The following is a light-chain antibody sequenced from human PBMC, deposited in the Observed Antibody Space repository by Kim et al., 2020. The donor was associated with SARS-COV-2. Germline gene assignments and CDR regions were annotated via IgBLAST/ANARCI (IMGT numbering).Light chain of an antibody. CDR1: QTVSSN. V-gene: IGKV3D-15*01. CDR2: GAS. Sequence: IVMTQSPVTLSVSPGDRVTLSCRAGQTVSSNLAWYQQKPGQAPSLLIHGASIRATGIPPRFSGGGSGTDFSLTISSLQPEDVAVYYCQQYDNVPLTFGGGTKVEIK. CDR3: QQYDNVPLT. J-gene: IGKJ4*02.